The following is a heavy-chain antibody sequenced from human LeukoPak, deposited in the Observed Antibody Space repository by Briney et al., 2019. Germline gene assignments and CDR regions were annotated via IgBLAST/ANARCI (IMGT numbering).Heavy chain of an antibody. J-gene: IGHJ4*02. V-gene: IGHV5-51*01. D-gene: IGHD4-23*01. CDR2: IYPGDSDT. Sequence: GESLKISCKGSGYSFSSYWIGWVRQMPGKGLEWMGIIYPGDSDTRYSPSFQGQVTISADKSISTAYLQWSSLKASDTAMYYCARRDLGYVGNSPRFGYWGQGTLVTVSS. CDR3: ARRDLGYVGNSPRFGY. CDR1: GYSFSSYW.